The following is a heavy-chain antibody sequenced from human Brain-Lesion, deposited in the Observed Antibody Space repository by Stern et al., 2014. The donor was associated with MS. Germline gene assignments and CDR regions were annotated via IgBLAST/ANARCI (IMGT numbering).Heavy chain of an antibody. V-gene: IGHV5-51*01. CDR3: ARRGDSSSSGFDY. J-gene: IGHJ4*02. Sequence: VQLVQSGAEGTKPAASLKISCKGSGYRFTSNCIRWVRQLPGKGLERMGIIWPGDPDTRYSPSFQGQVTISADKSISTAYLQWSSLQASDTAMYYCARRGDSSSSGFDYWGQGTLVIVSS. CDR1: GYRFTSNC. CDR2: IWPGDPDT. D-gene: IGHD6-6*01.